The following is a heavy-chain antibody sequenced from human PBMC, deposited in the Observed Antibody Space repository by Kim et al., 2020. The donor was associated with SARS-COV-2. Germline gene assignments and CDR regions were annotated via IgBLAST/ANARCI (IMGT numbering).Heavy chain of an antibody. J-gene: IGHJ4*02. V-gene: IGHV3-7*01. CDR3: ATSATARGGVDY. CDR2: IKQDGSET. Sequence: GGSLRLSCAASGFSFTNCWMSWVRQAPGKGLEWVANIKQDGSETYYVDSVKGRFTISRDNAKNSLYLQMSSLRAEDTAVYYCATSATARGGVDYWGQGTLVTVSS. D-gene: IGHD3-10*01. CDR1: GFSFTNCW.